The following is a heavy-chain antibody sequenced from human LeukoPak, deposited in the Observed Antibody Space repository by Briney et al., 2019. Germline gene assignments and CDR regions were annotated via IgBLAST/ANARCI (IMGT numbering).Heavy chain of an antibody. CDR3: ARDHPYYGGNSGLFDY. D-gene: IGHD4-17*01. CDR1: GFTFSSYA. Sequence: GGSLRLSCAASGFTFSSYAMHWVRQAPGKGLEWVAVISYDGSDKYYADSVKGRFTISRDNSKNTLYLQMNSLRAEDTAVYYCARDHPYYGGNSGLFDYWGQGTLVTVSS. V-gene: IGHV3-30-3*01. J-gene: IGHJ4*02. CDR2: ISYDGSDK.